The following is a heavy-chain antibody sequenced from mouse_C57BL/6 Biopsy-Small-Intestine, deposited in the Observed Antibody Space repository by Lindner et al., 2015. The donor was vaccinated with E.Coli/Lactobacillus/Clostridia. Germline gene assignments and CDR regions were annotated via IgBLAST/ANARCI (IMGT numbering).Heavy chain of an antibody. D-gene: IGHD2-13*01. J-gene: IGHJ4*01. Sequence: SVKVSCKASGYTFTSYYIHWVRQAPGQGLEWVGLINPTDDYTEYARRFQGRVTMTTDTSTSTVYVGLSRLRSEDTAVYFCARDEVRNVGEKDFDYWGQGTLVTVSS. CDR2: INPTDDYT. V-gene: IGHV1-59*01. CDR3: ARDEVRNVGEKDFDY. CDR1: GYTFTSYY.